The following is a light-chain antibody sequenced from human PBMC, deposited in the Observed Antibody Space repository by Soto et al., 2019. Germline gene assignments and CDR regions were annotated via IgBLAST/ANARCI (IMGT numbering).Light chain of an antibody. J-gene: IGLJ3*02. CDR1: SGSVASNH. CDR3: QTWATGIRV. CDR2: ENN. Sequence: NFMLTQPHSVSESPGKTVTISCTRSSGSVASNHVQWYQQRPGSAPTTLIYENNQRPSGVPDRFSGSVDSSSNSASLTISGLKTEDEADYYCQTWATGIRVFGGGTKLTVL. V-gene: IGLV6-57*04.